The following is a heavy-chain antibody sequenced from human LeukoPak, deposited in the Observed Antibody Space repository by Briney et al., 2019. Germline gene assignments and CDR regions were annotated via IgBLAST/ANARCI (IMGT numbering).Heavy chain of an antibody. D-gene: IGHD3-10*01. CDR3: ARFTMVRGVIIPYFGY. CDR2: INHSGST. CDR1: GGSFSGYY. J-gene: IGHJ4*02. V-gene: IGHV4-34*01. Sequence: PSETLSLTCAVYGGSFSGYYWSWIRQPPGKGLEWIGEINHSGSTNYNPSLKSRVTISVDTSKNQFSLKLSSVTAADTAVYYCARFTMVRGVIIPYFGYWGQGTLVTVSS.